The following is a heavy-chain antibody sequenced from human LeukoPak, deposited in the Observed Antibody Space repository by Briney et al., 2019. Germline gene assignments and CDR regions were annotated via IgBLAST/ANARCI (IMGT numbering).Heavy chain of an antibody. CDR1: GFTLSSFV. CDR2: TSGGRGSA. D-gene: IGHD2-2*01. Sequence: GGSLRLSCAAYGFTLSSFVMSWVRQAAGRGLEWVSGTSGGRGSAYYADSVKVRFTISRDNSKNTLYMQMKSLRAEDTAVYYCARIGLDCSTISCSYNWFDPWGQGTLVTVSS. J-gene: IGHJ5*02. V-gene: IGHV3-23*01. CDR3: ARIGLDCSTISCSYNWFDP.